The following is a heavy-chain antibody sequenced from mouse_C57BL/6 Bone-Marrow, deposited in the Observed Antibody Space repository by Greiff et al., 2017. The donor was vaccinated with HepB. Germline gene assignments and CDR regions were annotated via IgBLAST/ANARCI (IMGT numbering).Heavy chain of an antibody. Sequence: EVQVVESGGGLVQSGRSLRLSCATSGFTFSDFYMEWVRQAPGKGLEWIAASRNKANDYTTEYSASVKGRFIVSRDTSQSILYLQMNALRAEDTAIYYCARAPYDGYLDYWGQGTTLTVSS. D-gene: IGHD2-3*01. CDR1: GFTFSDFY. J-gene: IGHJ2*01. CDR3: ARAPYDGYLDY. CDR2: SRNKANDYTT. V-gene: IGHV7-1*01.